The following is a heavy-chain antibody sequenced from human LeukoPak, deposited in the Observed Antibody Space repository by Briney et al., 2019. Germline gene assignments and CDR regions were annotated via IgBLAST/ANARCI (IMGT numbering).Heavy chain of an antibody. CDR3: AKDASIYTFGTNWFDP. CDR1: GYTFTGHY. Sequence: ASVKVSCKASGYTFTGHYIHWVRQAPGQGLEWMGWLNPNSGGTNYAQKFQGRVTMTRDLSMTTAYMEPSSLRSDDTATYYCAKDASIYTFGTNWFDPWGQGTLVTVSS. V-gene: IGHV1-2*02. CDR2: LNPNSGGT. J-gene: IGHJ5*02. D-gene: IGHD1-7*01.